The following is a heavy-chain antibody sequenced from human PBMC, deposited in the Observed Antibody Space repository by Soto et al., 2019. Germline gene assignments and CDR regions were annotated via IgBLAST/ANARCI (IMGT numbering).Heavy chain of an antibody. J-gene: IGHJ5*02. CDR2: IYYSGST. D-gene: IGHD3-10*01. Sequence: PSETLSLTCTVSGGSISSGCYYWSWIRQHPGKGLEWIGYIYYSGSTYYNPSLKSRVTISVDTSKNQFSLKLSSVTAADTAVYYCARDSGGGSGSYYLSWFDPWGQGTLVTVSS. V-gene: IGHV4-31*03. CDR3: ARDSGGGSGSYYLSWFDP. CDR1: GGSISSGCYY.